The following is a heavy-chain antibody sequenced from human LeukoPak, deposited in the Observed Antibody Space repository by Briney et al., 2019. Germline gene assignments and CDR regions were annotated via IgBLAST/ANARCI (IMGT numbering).Heavy chain of an antibody. V-gene: IGHV4-4*02. D-gene: IGHD4-17*01. CDR3: ARGRTVSTFSYYYGMDV. CDR2: IYHSGST. CDR1: GGSISSSNW. J-gene: IGHJ6*02. Sequence: SGTLSLTCAVSGGSISSSNWWSWVRQPPGKGLEWIGEIYHSGSTNYNPSLKSRVTISVDKSKNQFSLKLSSVTAADTAVYYCARGRTVSTFSYYYGMDVWGQGTTVTVSS.